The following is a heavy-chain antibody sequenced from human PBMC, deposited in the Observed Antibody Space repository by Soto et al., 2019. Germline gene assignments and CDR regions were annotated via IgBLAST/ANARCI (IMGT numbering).Heavy chain of an antibody. J-gene: IGHJ3*02. V-gene: IGHV3-7*01. Sequence: EVQLVESGGGLVQPGGSLRLSCAASGFTFSSYWMSWVRQAPGKGLEWVANIKQDGSEKYYVDSVKGRFTISRDNAKNSLYLKMNSLRAEDTAVYYCARVRGLGYCSGGSCYGDDAFDIWGQGTMVTVSS. D-gene: IGHD2-15*01. CDR1: GFTFSSYW. CDR2: IKQDGSEK. CDR3: ARVRGLGYCSGGSCYGDDAFDI.